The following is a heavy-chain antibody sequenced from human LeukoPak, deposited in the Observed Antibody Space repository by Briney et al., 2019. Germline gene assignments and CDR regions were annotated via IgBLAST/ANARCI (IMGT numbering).Heavy chain of an antibody. CDR1: GDSVSSNSAA. Sequence: SQTLSLTCAISGDSVSSNSAAWTWIRQSPSRGLEWLGRTYYRANWYNDYAVSVKSRITINVDTSKNQFSLQLNSVTPEDTAMYYCASDHSYGDYIPGEAFDIWGRGTMVTVSS. J-gene: IGHJ3*02. CDR3: ASDHSYGDYIPGEAFDI. CDR2: TYYRANWYN. V-gene: IGHV6-1*01. D-gene: IGHD4-17*01.